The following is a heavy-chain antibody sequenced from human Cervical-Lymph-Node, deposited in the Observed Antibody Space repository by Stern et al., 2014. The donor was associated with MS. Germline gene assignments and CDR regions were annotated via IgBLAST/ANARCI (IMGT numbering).Heavy chain of an antibody. CDR1: GGSITSVTSY. Sequence: VQLVESGPGLVKPSETLSLTCSVSGGSITSVTSYWGWIRQPPGKGLPWIGSIYYSGNTYDNPSLKSRITISVDTSKNTFSPGLGSVTAADTAVYFCASGVVGDAGTWSLVRDWGQGTLVTVSS. CDR2: IYYSGNT. V-gene: IGHV4-39*01. CDR3: ASGVVGDAGTWSLVRD. D-gene: IGHD2-15*01. J-gene: IGHJ4*02.